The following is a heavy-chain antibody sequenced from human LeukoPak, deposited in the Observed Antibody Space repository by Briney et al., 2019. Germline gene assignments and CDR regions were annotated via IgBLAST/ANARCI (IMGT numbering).Heavy chain of an antibody. D-gene: IGHD4-23*01. CDR2: IYYSGST. V-gene: IGHV4-39*01. CDR3: ARHTRVVAHNFDY. J-gene: IGHJ4*02. CDR1: GGSISSSSYY. Sequence: SETLSLTCTVSGGSISSSSYYWGWIRQPPGKGLEWIGSIYYSGSTYYNPPLKSRVTISVDTSKNQFSLKLSSVTAADTAVYYCARHTRVVAHNFDYWGQGTLVTVSS.